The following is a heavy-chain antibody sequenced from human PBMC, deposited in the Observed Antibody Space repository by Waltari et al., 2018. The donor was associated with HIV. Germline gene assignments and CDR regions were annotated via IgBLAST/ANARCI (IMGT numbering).Heavy chain of an antibody. D-gene: IGHD3-22*01. CDR1: GFTFSSYA. J-gene: IGHJ4*02. Sequence: LLESGGGLVQPGGSLRLSCAASGFTFSSYAMSWVRQAPGKGLEWVSAISGSGGSTYYADSVKGRFTISRDNSKNTLYLQMNSLRAEDTAVYYCAKDVKVYYYDSSGYYPSFDYWGQGTLVTVSS. CDR3: AKDVKVYYYDSSGYYPSFDY. CDR2: ISGSGGST. V-gene: IGHV3-23*01.